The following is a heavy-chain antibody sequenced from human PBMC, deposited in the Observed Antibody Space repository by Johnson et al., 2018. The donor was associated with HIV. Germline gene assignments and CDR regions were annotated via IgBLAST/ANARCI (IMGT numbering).Heavy chain of an antibody. CDR3: ARQYRNSGSRTGAFDI. CDR2: ISYDGSNK. J-gene: IGHJ3*02. D-gene: IGHD1-26*01. V-gene: IGHV3-30*04. CDR1: GFTFSNFA. Sequence: QVQLVESGGGVVQPGRSLRLSCAASGFTFSNFALHWVRQAPGKGLEWVAIISYDGSNKYYADSVKGRFTISRDNSKNTLYLQMNSLRAEDTAVYYCARQYRNSGSRTGAFDIWGQGTMVTVSS.